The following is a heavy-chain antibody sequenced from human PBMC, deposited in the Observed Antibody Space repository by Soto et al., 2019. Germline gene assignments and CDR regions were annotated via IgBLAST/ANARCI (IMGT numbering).Heavy chain of an antibody. CDR1: GFTFSSYW. J-gene: IGHJ5*02. V-gene: IGHV3-7*03. D-gene: IGHD6-19*01. Sequence: PGGSLRLSCAASGFTFSSYWMSWVRQAPGKGLEWVANIKQDGSEKYYVDSVKGRFTISRDNAKNSLYLQMNSLRAADTARYYCARMYSSGSGWFHPWGQGTLVTVSS. CDR3: ARMYSSGSGWFHP. CDR2: IKQDGSEK.